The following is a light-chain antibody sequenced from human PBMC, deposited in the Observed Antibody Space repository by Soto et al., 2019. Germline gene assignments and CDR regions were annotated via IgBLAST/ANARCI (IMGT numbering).Light chain of an antibody. CDR2: DVS. J-gene: IGLJ1*01. CDR3: CSYAGSYTDV. Sequence: QSVLTQPRSVSGSPGQSVTISCTGTSSDVGGYNYVSWYQQHPGKAPKLMIYDVSKRPSGVPDRFSGSKSGSTASLTISGLQAEDEADYYCCSYAGSYTDVFGPGTKLTVL. V-gene: IGLV2-11*01. CDR1: SSDVGGYNY.